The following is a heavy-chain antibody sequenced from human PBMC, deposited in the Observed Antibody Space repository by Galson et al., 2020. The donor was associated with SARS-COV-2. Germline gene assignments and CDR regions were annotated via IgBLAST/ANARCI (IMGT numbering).Heavy chain of an antibody. CDR2: VSYAGRSK. Sequence: SLKIYCAASGFTYNHFAIHWVRQAPAPGLESLALVSYAGRSKDYAHPVQRRSAISSDTSNNKVYLQLSTLRPEDTATYYCAKVSPQCRLGSYGHLDLWGRGTLVTVSS. V-gene: IGHV3-30*18. CDR3: AKVSPQCRLGSYGHLDL. CDR1: GFTYNHFA. D-gene: IGHD3-10*01. J-gene: IGHJ2*01.